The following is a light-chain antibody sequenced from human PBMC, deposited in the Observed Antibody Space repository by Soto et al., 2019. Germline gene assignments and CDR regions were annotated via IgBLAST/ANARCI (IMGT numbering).Light chain of an antibody. V-gene: IGKV3-11*01. CDR2: DAS. J-gene: IGKJ4*01. Sequence: EIVLTQSPATLSLSPGERATLSCRASPSVDTLLSWYQQKPGQVPRLLIYDASKRATGIPARFSGRGSGTELTLTISSLEPEDFAVYYCQQRRDWPITFGGGTKVEIK. CDR3: QQRRDWPIT. CDR1: PSVDTL.